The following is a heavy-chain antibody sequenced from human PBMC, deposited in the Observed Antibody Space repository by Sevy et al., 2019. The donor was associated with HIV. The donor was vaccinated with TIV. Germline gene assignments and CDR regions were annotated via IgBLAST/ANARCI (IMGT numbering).Heavy chain of an antibody. J-gene: IGHJ1*01. CDR2: IRYDGSNK. CDR1: GFTFSSYG. CDR3: XXXXXXXXXPQYFQH. V-gene: IGHV3-30*02. Sequence: GGSLRLSCAASGFTFSSYGMHWVRQAPGKGLEWVAFIRYDGSNKYYADSVKGRFTISRDNSKNTLYLQMNSLRAEDXXXXXXXXXXXXXXXPQYFQHWGQGTLVTVSS.